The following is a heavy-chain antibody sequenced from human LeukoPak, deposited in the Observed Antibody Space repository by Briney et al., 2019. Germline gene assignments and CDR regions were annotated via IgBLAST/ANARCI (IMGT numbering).Heavy chain of an antibody. Sequence: ASVKVSCKASGYTFTSYGISWVRQAPGQGLEWMGWISAYNGNTNYAQKLQGRVTMTTDTSTSTAYMELRSLRSDDTAVYYCARDRDMNYYDSSGYPYWGQGTLVIVPP. D-gene: IGHD3-22*01. CDR3: ARDRDMNYYDSSGYPY. CDR1: GYTFTSYG. V-gene: IGHV1-18*01. CDR2: ISAYNGNT. J-gene: IGHJ4*02.